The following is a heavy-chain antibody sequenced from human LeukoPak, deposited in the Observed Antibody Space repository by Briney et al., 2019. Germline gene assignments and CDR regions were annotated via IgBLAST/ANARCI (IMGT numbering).Heavy chain of an antibody. Sequence: GGSLTLSCAASGSNFITYGMHWVRQAPGMGLEWVSSITVSSTYISYADSVKGRFTISRDNAKNSLYLQMNSLRAEDTAVYYCAKDRSPMDYWGQGTLVTVSS. J-gene: IGHJ4*02. V-gene: IGHV3-21*04. CDR2: ITVSSTYI. CDR3: AKDRSPMDY. D-gene: IGHD3-10*01. CDR1: GSNFITYG.